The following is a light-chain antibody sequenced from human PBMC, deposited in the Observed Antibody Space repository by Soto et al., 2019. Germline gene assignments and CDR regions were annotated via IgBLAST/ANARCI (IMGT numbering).Light chain of an antibody. CDR1: KIEEKS. J-gene: IGLJ3*02. Sequence: SYGLTQPPSVSVAPGKTAKITCGGNKIEEKSVHWYQQKPGQAPVVVIYYDGDRPSGIPERFSGSNSGNTATLTISTVDAGDEADYYCQVWDTPSGQSVFGGGTKLTVL. V-gene: IGLV3-21*04. CDR2: YDG. CDR3: QVWDTPSGQSV.